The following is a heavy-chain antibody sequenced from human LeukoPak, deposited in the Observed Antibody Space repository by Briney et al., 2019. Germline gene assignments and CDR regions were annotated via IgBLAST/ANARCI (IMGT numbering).Heavy chain of an antibody. CDR2: IRSKLYGGTI. Sequence: PGGSLRLSCITSGFTFGDEAMNWVRQAPGKGLEWVGFIRSKLYGGTIEYAASVKGRFTISRDDSKSIAYLQMNSLKTEDTAVYYCTTFVPYDSSGYHIRLDYWGQGTLVTVSS. D-gene: IGHD3-22*01. CDR1: GFTFGDEA. J-gene: IGHJ4*02. CDR3: TTFVPYDSSGYHIRLDY. V-gene: IGHV3-49*04.